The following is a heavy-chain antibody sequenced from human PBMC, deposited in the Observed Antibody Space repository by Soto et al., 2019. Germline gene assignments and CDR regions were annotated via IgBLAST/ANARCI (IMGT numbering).Heavy chain of an antibody. CDR1: GFSLSTSGVG. Sequence: QITLKESGPTLVKPTQTLTLTCTFSGFSLSTSGVGVGWIRQPPGKALEWLALIYWCDEKRYSPSLSSRLTDPEDTSKTRVALTMPTMNPAVTASGYCAHRRCEYYTSCIHYCGQGALVTVSS. CDR2: IYWCDEK. CDR3: AHRRCEYYTSCIHY. J-gene: IGHJ4*02. D-gene: IGHD1-26*01. V-gene: IGHV2-5*01.